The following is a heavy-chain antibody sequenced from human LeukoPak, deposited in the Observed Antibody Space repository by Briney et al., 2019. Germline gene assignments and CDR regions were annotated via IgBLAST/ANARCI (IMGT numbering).Heavy chain of an antibody. CDR3: TRAGAGEVRGVIRGAYYYGMDV. J-gene: IGHJ6*02. D-gene: IGHD3-10*01. V-gene: IGHV4-34*01. CDR2: INHSGST. Sequence: SETLSLTCAVYGGSFSGYYWSWIRQPPGKGLEWIGEINHSGSTNYNPSPKSRVTISVDTSKNQFSLKLSSVTAADTAVYYCTRAGAGEVRGVIRGAYYYGMDVWGQGTTVTVSS. CDR1: GGSFSGYY.